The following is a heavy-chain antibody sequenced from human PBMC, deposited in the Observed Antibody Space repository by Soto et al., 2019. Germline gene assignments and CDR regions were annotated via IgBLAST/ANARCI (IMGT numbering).Heavy chain of an antibody. J-gene: IGHJ4*02. V-gene: IGHV3-74*01. CDR3: ASGRGYGDYGWGSYRNDY. CDR1: GFTFSSYW. D-gene: IGHD3-16*02. Sequence: EVQLVESGGGLVQPGGSLRLSCAASGFTFSSYWMHWVRQAPGKGLVWVSRINSDGSSTSYADSVKGRFTISRDNAKNTLYLQMNSLRAEDTAVYYCASGRGYGDYGWGSYRNDYWGQGTLVTVSS. CDR2: INSDGSST.